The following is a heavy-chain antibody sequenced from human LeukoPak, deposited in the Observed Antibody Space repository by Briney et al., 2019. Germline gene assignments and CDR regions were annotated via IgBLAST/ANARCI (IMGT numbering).Heavy chain of an antibody. Sequence: GRSLRLSCAASGFTFDDYAMHWVRQAPGKGLEWVSAISGSGGSTYYADSVKGRFTISRDNSKNTLYLQMNSLRAEDTAVYYCAKDAPRYPESNFDYWGQGTLVTVSS. CDR3: AKDAPRYPESNFDY. V-gene: IGHV3-23*01. J-gene: IGHJ4*02. CDR2: ISGSGGST. CDR1: GFTFDDYA. D-gene: IGHD2-2*01.